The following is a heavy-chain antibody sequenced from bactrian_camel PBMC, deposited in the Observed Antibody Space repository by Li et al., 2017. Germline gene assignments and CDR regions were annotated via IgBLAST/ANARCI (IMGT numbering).Heavy chain of an antibody. V-gene: IGHV3S40*01. CDR2: VYNGGGGGGTS. J-gene: IGHJ4*01. CDR3: AARGPYCYTKLSVADFTY. CDR1: GMTFTYFC. Sequence: VQLVESGGGSVQAGGSLNLSCAASGMTFTYFCMGWFRRHPGNASESVAGVYNGGGGGGTSYYADSVKGRFAISRDNAKNTVYLQMNSLKPEDTAMYYCAARGPYCYTKLSVADFTYRGQGTQVTVS. D-gene: IGHD2*01.